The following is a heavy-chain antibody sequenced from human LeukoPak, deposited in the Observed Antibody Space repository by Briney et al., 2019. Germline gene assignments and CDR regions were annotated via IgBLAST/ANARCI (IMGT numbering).Heavy chain of an antibody. V-gene: IGHV3-33*01. CDR1: GFVFSTYG. J-gene: IGHJ4*02. CDR3: ARASGPFDF. D-gene: IGHD3-10*01. CDR2: IFSDGYTK. Sequence: PGGSLRLSCAASGFVFSTYGMHWVRQAPGKGLEWVAVIFSDGYTKYYAGSLRDRFTISRDDSKNTLYPHMNSLIPGDTGVYYCARASGPFDFWGQGTLLTVSS.